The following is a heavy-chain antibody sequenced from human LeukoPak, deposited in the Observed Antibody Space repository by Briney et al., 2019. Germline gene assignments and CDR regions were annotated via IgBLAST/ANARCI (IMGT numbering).Heavy chain of an antibody. Sequence: ASVKVSCKASGYTFTNYDINWVRQATGQGPEWMGWMNPKSGNTGYAQKFQGRVTMTRNTSISTAYMELSSLRSDDTAAYYCARKTAVDEGYFDWLLYSVRYGMDVWGQGTTVTVSS. CDR2: MNPKSGNT. CDR1: GYTFTNYD. V-gene: IGHV1-8*01. CDR3: ARKTAVDEGYFDWLLYSVRYGMDV. J-gene: IGHJ6*02. D-gene: IGHD3-9*01.